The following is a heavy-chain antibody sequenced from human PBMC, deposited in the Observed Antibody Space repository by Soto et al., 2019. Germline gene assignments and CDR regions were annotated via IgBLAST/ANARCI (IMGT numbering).Heavy chain of an antibody. CDR2: IYYSGST. CDR3: ARDRQAPGYCSGGSCYGYYYYGMDV. CDR1: GGSMSSGGYY. V-gene: IGHV4-31*03. D-gene: IGHD2-15*01. Sequence: PSETLSLTCNVSGGSMSSGGYYWSWIRQHPGKGLEWIGYIYYSGSTYYNPSLKSRVTISVDTSKNQFSLKLSSVTAADTAVYYCARDRQAPGYCSGGSCYGYYYYGMDVWGQGTTVTVSS. J-gene: IGHJ6*02.